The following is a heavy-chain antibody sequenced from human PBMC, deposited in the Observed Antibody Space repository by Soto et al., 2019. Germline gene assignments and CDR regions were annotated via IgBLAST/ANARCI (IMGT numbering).Heavy chain of an antibody. CDR3: ARSGVTVTSGDYYYYYYYVDV. J-gene: IGHJ6*03. CDR1: GYTFTGYY. CDR2: INPNSGGT. D-gene: IGHD4-17*01. V-gene: IGHV1-2*04. Sequence: ASVKVSCKASGYTFTGYYMHWVRQAPGQGLEWMGWINPNSGGTNYAQKFQGWVTMTRDTSISTAYMELSRLRSDDTAVYYCARSGVTVTSGDYYYYYYYVDVWGKGTTVTVSS.